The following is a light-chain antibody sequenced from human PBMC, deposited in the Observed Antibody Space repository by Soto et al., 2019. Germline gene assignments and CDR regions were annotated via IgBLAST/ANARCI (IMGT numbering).Light chain of an antibody. J-gene: IGKJ2*01. Sequence: EIVLTQSPRTLSLSPGDRATLSCRASQSIRSTFLAWYQQKRGQPPRLLIFAAHIRASGIPDRFSGSGSGTDFTLTISRLEPEDFAVYYCQQYDTSPQTFGQGTKLEIK. CDR2: AAH. CDR1: QSIRSTF. V-gene: IGKV3-20*01. CDR3: QQYDTSPQT.